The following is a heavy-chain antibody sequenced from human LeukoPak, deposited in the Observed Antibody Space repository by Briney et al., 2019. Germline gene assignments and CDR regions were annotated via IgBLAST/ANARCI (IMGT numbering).Heavy chain of an antibody. CDR1: GGSINNYY. CDR3: ARGYSSGWSYFQH. CDR2: IFYSGST. J-gene: IGHJ1*01. Sequence: SETLSLTCTVSGGSINNYYWSWIRQPPGKGLEWIAYIFYSGSTNYNPSLKSRVTISVDTSKNQFSLKLYSVTAADTAVYYCARGYSSGWSYFQHWGQGTLVTVSS. D-gene: IGHD6-19*01. V-gene: IGHV4-59*01.